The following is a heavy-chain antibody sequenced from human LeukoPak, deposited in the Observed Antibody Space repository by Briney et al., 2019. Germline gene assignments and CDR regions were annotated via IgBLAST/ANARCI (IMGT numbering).Heavy chain of an antibody. V-gene: IGHV1-3*01. J-gene: IGHJ3*02. D-gene: IGHD2/OR15-2a*01. CDR1: GYSFTRYA. Sequence: ASVKVSCTAFGYSFTRYAMHWVRQAPGQRLEWMGWINAGNGNTKYSQKFQGRVTITRDTSASTVYMELSSLRSEDTAVYYCARGEIVITFGSSRPGDAFNIWGQGTMVTVSS. CDR3: ARGEIVITFGSSRPGDAFNI. CDR2: INAGNGNT.